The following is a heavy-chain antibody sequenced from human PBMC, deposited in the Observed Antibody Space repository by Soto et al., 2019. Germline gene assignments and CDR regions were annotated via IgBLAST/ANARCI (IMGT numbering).Heavy chain of an antibody. CDR3: ALSLVARSAFDV. D-gene: IGHD5-12*01. CDR2: IRGSGDRT. CDR1: GFTFSSNV. V-gene: IGHV3-23*01. J-gene: IGHJ3*01. Sequence: EVQLLESGGGLVQPGGSLRLSCALSGFTFSSNVMSWVRQAPGKGLQWVSSIRGSGDRTYYADSVKGRFTVSRDKSNNTLYLHMNTVTGDDTALYSCALSLVARSAFDVWGQGTIVIVSS.